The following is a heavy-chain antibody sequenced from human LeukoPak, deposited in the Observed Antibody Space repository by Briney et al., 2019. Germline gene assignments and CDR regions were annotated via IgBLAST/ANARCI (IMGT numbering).Heavy chain of an antibody. V-gene: IGHV2-5*02. CDR1: GFSLSTSGVG. CDR3: AHRRLYYYDSESEWFDP. Sequence: SGPTLVKPTQTLTLTCTFSGFSLSTSGVGVGWIRQPPGKALEWLALIYWDDDKRYSPSLKSRLTITKDTSKNQVVLTMTNMDPVDTATYYCAHRRLYYYDSESEWFDPWGQGTLVTVSS. CDR2: IYWDDDK. J-gene: IGHJ5*02. D-gene: IGHD3-22*01.